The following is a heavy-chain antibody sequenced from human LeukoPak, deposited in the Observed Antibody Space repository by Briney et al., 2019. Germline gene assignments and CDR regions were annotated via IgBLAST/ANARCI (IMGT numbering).Heavy chain of an antibody. CDR3: ARGAVSVAEAAHRSWLDP. D-gene: IGHD6-13*01. CDR1: GFSFSSYW. Sequence: PGGSLRLSCGASGFSFSSYWMHWVRQAPGKGLVWVSRINSDGRSTNYADSVKGRFTVSRDNTKNTLYLQMNSLRAEDTAVYYCARGAVSVAEAAHRSWLDPWGQGTLVTVSS. V-gene: IGHV3-74*01. CDR2: INSDGRST. J-gene: IGHJ5*02.